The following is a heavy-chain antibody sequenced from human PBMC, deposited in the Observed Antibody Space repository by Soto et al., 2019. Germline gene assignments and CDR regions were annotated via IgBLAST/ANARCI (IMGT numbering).Heavy chain of an antibody. J-gene: IGHJ4*02. CDR1: GFTFGSYT. CDR3: AKTGPVTARIRFDY. Sequence: VQLLESGGGLVQPGGSLTLSCAGSGFTFGSYTMAWVRQAPGKGLEWVSGINGSGAGTYYAGSVKGRFSISRDNSRNTLYLQMNSLRADDTAVYYCAKTGPVTARIRFDYCGQGALVTVSS. D-gene: IGHD2-21*02. CDR2: INGSGAGT. V-gene: IGHV3-23*01.